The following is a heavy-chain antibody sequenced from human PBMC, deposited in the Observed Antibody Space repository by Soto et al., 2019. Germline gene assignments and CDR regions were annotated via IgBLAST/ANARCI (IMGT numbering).Heavy chain of an antibody. CDR3: ARERRDGYDN. J-gene: IGHJ4*02. Sequence: QVQLVQSGAEVKKPGASVKVSCKASGYTFTSYDINWVRQATGQGRGWMGWMSPNSGNTAYAQKFQGRVTMTSNTSRSTAYMELRSLRSEDTAVYSCARERRDGYDNWGPGPLVTVSS. D-gene: IGHD5-12*01. V-gene: IGHV1-8*01. CDR1: GYTFTSYD. CDR2: MSPNSGNT.